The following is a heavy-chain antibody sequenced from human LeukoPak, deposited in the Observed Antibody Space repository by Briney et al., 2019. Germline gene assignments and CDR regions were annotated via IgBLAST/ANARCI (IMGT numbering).Heavy chain of an antibody. CDR1: GFTFSSYG. J-gene: IGHJ5*02. Sequence: GGSLRLSCAASGFTFSSYGMHWVSQAPGKRLEWVAFIRYDGSIKYYADSVKGRFTISRDNSKNTLYLQMNSLRAEDTAVYYCAKDIYSNYGFSPWFDPWGQGTLVTVSS. V-gene: IGHV3-30*02. D-gene: IGHD4-11*01. CDR2: IRYDGSIK. CDR3: AKDIYSNYGFSPWFDP.